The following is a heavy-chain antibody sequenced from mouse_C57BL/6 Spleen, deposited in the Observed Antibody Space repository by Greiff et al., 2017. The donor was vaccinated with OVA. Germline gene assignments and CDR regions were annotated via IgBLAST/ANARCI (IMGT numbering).Heavy chain of an antibody. CDR1: GFNIKDDY. CDR2: IDPENGDT. CDR3: TTGSNYDY. J-gene: IGHJ2*01. Sequence: VQLKQSGAELVRPGASVKLSCTASGFNIKDDYMHWVKQRPEQGLEWIGWIDPENGDTEYASKFQGKATITADTSSNTAYLQLSSLTSEDTAVYYCTTGSNYDYWGQGTTLTVSS. V-gene: IGHV14-4*01. D-gene: IGHD2-5*01.